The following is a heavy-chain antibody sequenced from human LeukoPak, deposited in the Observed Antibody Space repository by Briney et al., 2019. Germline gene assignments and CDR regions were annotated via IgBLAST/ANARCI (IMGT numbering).Heavy chain of an antibody. J-gene: IGHJ4*02. CDR2: INPNGGGT. V-gene: IGHV1-2*02. CDR1: EYTFTDYY. D-gene: IGHD6-13*01. CDR3: ARDQTYSSSWQFDY. Sequence: ASVKVSCKASEYTFTDYYIHWVRQAPGQGLQWMGWINPNGGGTIYAQKFQGRVTMTRDMSTSTVYMELSSLRSEDTAVYYCARDQTYSSSWQFDYWGQGTLVTVSS.